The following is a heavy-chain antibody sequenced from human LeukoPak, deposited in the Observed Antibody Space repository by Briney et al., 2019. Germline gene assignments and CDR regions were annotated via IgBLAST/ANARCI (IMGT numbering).Heavy chain of an antibody. CDR3: AKDTPLRYFDY. J-gene: IGHJ4*02. CDR1: GFTFSSYG. V-gene: IGHV3-30*02. Sequence: GGSLRLSCAASGFTFSSYGMHWIRQAPGKGLEWVAFIRNDGSIIYNADSVKGRFTISRDNSKNTLYLQMNSLRADDTAVYYCAKDTPLRYFDYWGQGTLVTVSS. CDR2: IRNDGSII. D-gene: IGHD3-16*01.